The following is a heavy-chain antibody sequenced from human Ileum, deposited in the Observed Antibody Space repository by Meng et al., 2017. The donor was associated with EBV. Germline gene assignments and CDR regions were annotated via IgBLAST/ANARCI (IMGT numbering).Heavy chain of an antibody. V-gene: IGHV4-39*07. CDR3: VSAYDYGDYEAFAY. CDR1: GDSMSSSNYY. Sequence: HPQLLGSGPGLVRPSETLSLTCSVSGDSMSSSNYYWGWIRQSPGKALECIGTIFYRGNTFYNPSLKTRLTISVDTSKNEFSLNLKSVTAADTAVYYCVSAYDYGDYEAFAYWGLGSLVTVSS. CDR2: IFYRGNT. D-gene: IGHD4-17*01. J-gene: IGHJ4*02.